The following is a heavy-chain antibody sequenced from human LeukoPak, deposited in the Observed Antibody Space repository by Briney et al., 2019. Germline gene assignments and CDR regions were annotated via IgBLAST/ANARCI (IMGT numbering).Heavy chain of an antibody. CDR3: ARAFLASSSWYEHYYYYMDV. V-gene: IGHV3-66*02. CDR1: GFTVSSNY. D-gene: IGHD6-13*01. Sequence: GGSLRLSCAASGFTVSSNYMSWVRQAPGKGLEWVSVIYSGGSTYYADSVKGRFTISRDNSKNTLYLQMNSLRAEDTAVYYCARAFLASSSWYEHYYYYMDVWGKGTTVTVSS. CDR2: IYSGGST. J-gene: IGHJ6*03.